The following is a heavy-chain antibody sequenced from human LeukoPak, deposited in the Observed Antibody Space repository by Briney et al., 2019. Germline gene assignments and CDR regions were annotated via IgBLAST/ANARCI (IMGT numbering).Heavy chain of an antibody. CDR2: IKQDGSEK. Sequence: PGGSLTLSCAASGFTFSRSWMSWIRQAPGKGLEWVANIKQDGSEKYYVDSVKGRFTISRDNAKNSLYLQMNSLRAEDTAVYYCTGYCSGGSCFTAGYWGQGTLVTVSS. V-gene: IGHV3-7*03. D-gene: IGHD2-15*01. CDR3: TGYCSGGSCFTAGY. CDR1: GFTFSRSW. J-gene: IGHJ4*02.